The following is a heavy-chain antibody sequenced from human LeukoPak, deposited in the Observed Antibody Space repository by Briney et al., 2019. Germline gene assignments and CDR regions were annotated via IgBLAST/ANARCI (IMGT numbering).Heavy chain of an antibody. Sequence: GGSLRLSCAASGFDFSTYAINWVRQAPGKGLEWVSSISTTSTYIFYADSLKGRFTISRDNAKNSLYLQMNSLRAEDTAVYYCARVGLLGPTPTFDYWGQGTLVTVSS. D-gene: IGHD3-16*01. CDR2: ISTTSTYI. CDR3: ARVGLLGPTPTFDY. V-gene: IGHV3-21*01. CDR1: GFDFSTYA. J-gene: IGHJ4*02.